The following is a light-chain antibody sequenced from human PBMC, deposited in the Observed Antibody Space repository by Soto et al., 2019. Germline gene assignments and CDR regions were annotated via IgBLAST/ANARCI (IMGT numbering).Light chain of an antibody. CDR2: RNS. V-gene: IGLV1-47*01. CDR1: SSNIGSNY. J-gene: IGLJ2*01. Sequence: QSALTQPPSASGTPGQRVTISCSGSSSNIGSNYVYWYQQLPGTVPQLLIYRNSERPSGVPDRFSGSKSGTSASLAISGLRSEDGAVYYCAAGDDSLRGVVFGGGTKLTVL. CDR3: AAGDDSLRGVV.